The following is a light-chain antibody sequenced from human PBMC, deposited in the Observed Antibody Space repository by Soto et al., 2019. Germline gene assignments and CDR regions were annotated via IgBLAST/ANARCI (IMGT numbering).Light chain of an antibody. V-gene: IGKV3-20*01. CDR3: RHYVNSQWT. Sequence: EIVLTQSPGTLSLSPGERATLSCRPSQSVSSIYLDWFQQKPGQPPRLLIYAASSRATGIPDWFSGGASATDFSLTISRLEPEDFAVYYCRHYVNSQWTFGQGTKVEIK. J-gene: IGKJ1*01. CDR2: AAS. CDR1: QSVSSIY.